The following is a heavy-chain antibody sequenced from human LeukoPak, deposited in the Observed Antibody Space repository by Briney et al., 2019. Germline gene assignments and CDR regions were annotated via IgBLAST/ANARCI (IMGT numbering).Heavy chain of an antibody. Sequence: PSETLSLTCTVSGGFISSYYWSWIRQPAGKGLEWIGRIYTSGSTNYNPSLKSRVTMSVDTSKNQFSLKLSSVTAADTAVYYCARDNSNYVGYYYGMDVWGQGTTVTVSS. J-gene: IGHJ6*02. CDR1: GGFISSYY. D-gene: IGHD4-11*01. CDR2: IYTSGST. V-gene: IGHV4-4*07. CDR3: ARDNSNYVGYYYGMDV.